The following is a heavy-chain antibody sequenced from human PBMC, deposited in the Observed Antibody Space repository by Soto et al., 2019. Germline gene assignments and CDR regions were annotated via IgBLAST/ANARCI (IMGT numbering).Heavy chain of an antibody. CDR1: GGSISSYY. CDR2: IYYSGST. J-gene: IGHJ5*02. D-gene: IGHD2-21*02. Sequence: QVQLQESGPGLVKPSETLSLTCTVSGGSISSYYWSWIRQPPGKGLEWIGYIYYSGSTNYNPSLKNRFLIQVVXSKNQFSLKLSSVTAADTAVYYCARRRFGGDAFDPWGQGTLVTVSS. V-gene: IGHV4-59*08. CDR3: ARRRFGGDAFDP.